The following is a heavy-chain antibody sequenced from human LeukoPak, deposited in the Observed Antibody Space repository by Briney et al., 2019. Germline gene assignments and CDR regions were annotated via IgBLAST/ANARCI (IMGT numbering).Heavy chain of an antibody. D-gene: IGHD3-22*01. J-gene: IGHJ4*02. V-gene: IGHV3-7*01. CDR3: AKWGGYYDTSGYYFDS. CDR1: GFSFRSYW. Sequence: GGSLRLSCAASGFSFRSYWMTWVRQPPGKGLEWVANINQDGNEKHYVDSVKGRFTISRDSAKSSLYLQMNSLRAEDTAVYYCAKWGGYYDTSGYYFDSWGQGTLVTVSS. CDR2: INQDGNEK.